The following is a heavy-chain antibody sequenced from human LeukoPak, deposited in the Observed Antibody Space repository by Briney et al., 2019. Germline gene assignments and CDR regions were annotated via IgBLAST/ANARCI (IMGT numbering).Heavy chain of an antibody. V-gene: IGHV3-53*01. CDR3: ARKGQGIVAAGAFFGS. D-gene: IGHD6-13*01. Sequence: PGGSLRLSCAASGFTVSSYFVTWVRQAPGKGLEWLSIIYSGGGTDYADSVKGRFTISRDNPKNTVYLQMNGLRAEDTAMYHCARKGQGIVAAGAFFGSWGQGTLVTVSS. CDR1: GFTVSSYF. CDR2: IYSGGGT. J-gene: IGHJ5*02.